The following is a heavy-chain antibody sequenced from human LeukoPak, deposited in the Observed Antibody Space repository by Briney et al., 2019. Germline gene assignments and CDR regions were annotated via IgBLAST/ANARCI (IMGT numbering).Heavy chain of an antibody. CDR3: ATSSNAPGNH. D-gene: IGHD2-2*01. CDR2: IKEDGSAQ. J-gene: IGHJ5*02. V-gene: IGHV3-7*01. CDR1: GFTFNSYW. Sequence: GGSLRLSCTASGFTFNSYWMSWVRQAPGKGLEWVANIKEDGSAQYYVDSVKGRFTISRDNAQNSLNLQMNSLRAEDTAVYYCATSSNAPGNHWGQGTLVTVSS.